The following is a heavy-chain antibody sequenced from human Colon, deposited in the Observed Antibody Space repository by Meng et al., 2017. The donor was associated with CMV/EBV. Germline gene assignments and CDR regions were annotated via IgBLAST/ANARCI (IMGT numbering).Heavy chain of an antibody. CDR2: IYPAESDT. Sequence: GGSLRLSCKGSGQTFTSDWIGWVRQAPGKGLEWVAIIYPAESDTRYTRCNPSFQGQVTITADKSINTAYLQWSSLRASDTAMYYCARRRYYGSESGNWGQGTLVTVSS. D-gene: IGHD3-10*01. CDR3: ARRRYYGSESGN. J-gene: IGHJ4*02. CDR1: GQTFTSDW. V-gene: IGHV5-51*01.